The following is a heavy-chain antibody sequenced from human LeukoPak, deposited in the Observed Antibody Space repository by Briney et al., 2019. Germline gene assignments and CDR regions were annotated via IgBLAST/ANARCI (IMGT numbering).Heavy chain of an antibody. J-gene: IGHJ4*02. V-gene: IGHV4-61*08. D-gene: IGHD6-13*01. CDR1: GGSISSGGYY. Sequence: SETLSLTCTVSGGSISSGGYYWSWIRQPPGKGLEWIGYIYYSGSTNYNPSLKSRVTISVDTSKNQFSLKLSSVTAADTAVYYCARAGRVSPYSSSFDYWGQGTLVTVSS. CDR2: IYYSGST. CDR3: ARAGRVSPYSSSFDY.